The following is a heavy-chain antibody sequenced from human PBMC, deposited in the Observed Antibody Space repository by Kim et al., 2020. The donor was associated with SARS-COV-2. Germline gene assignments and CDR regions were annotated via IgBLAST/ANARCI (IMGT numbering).Heavy chain of an antibody. Sequence: SETLSLTCAVYGGSFSGYYWSWIRQPPGKGLEWIGEINHSGSTNYNPSLKSRVTISVDTSKNQFSLKLSSVTAADTAVYYCARGWRYCSSTSCSNNWFDPWGQGTLVTVSS. CDR2: INHSGST. J-gene: IGHJ5*02. V-gene: IGHV4-34*01. D-gene: IGHD2-2*01. CDR3: ARGWRYCSSTSCSNNWFDP. CDR1: GGSFSGYY.